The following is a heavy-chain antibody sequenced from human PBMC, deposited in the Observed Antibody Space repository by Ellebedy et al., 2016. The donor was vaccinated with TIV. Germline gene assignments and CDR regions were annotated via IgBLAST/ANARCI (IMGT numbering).Heavy chain of an antibody. D-gene: IGHD3-16*01. J-gene: IGHJ5*02. V-gene: IGHV3-23*01. Sequence: PGGSLRLSCAASGFTFSTFAMSWVRQAPGKELEWVSTITGTGGGDNTYYADSVRGRFTISRDDSKNTLYLQMNSLRAEETAVYYCAKDDDVSVRIRFDPWGQGTLVTVSS. CDR3: AKDDDVSVRIRFDP. CDR2: ITGTGGGDNT. CDR1: GFTFSTFA.